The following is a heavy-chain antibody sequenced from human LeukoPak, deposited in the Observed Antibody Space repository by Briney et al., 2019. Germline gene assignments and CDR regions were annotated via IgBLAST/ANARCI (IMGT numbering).Heavy chain of an antibody. Sequence: GGSLRLSCAASGFTFSSYSMTWVRQAPGKGLEWVSSISSSSSYIYYADSVKGRFTISRDNAKNSLYLQMNSLRAEDTAVYYCARGAVARTEGYYFDYWGQGTLVTVSS. V-gene: IGHV3-21*01. J-gene: IGHJ4*02. D-gene: IGHD5-12*01. CDR2: ISSSSSYI. CDR3: ARGAVARTEGYYFDY. CDR1: GFTFSSYS.